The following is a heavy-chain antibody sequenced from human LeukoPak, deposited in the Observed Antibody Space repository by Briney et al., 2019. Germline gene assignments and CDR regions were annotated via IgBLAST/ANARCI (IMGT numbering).Heavy chain of an antibody. Sequence: GGSLRLSCAASGFTVSSNYMSWVRQAPGKGLEWVSVIYSGGSTYYADSVKGRFTISRDNSKNTLYLQMNSLRAEDTAVYYCARGLEHDGYYFDYWGQGTLVTVSS. J-gene: IGHJ4*02. CDR1: GFTVSSNY. CDR2: IYSGGST. V-gene: IGHV3-53*01. CDR3: ARGLEHDGYYFDY. D-gene: IGHD1/OR15-1a*01.